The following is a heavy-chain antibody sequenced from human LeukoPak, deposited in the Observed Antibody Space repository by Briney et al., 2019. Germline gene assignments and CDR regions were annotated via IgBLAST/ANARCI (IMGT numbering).Heavy chain of an antibody. V-gene: IGHV1-8*01. Sequence: ASVKVSCKASGYTFTSYDVNWVRHATGQGLEWMGWVNPNSGHTGYAQKFQGRVTMTTNTSISTAYMELSSLRSEDTAVYYCARGAPGSYCSGGSCPYFDYWGQGTLVTVSS. CDR3: ARGAPGSYCSGGSCPYFDY. CDR1: GYTFTSYD. D-gene: IGHD2-15*01. CDR2: VNPNSGHT. J-gene: IGHJ4*02.